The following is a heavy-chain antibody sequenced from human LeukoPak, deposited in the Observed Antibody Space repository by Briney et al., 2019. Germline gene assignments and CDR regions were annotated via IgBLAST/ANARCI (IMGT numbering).Heavy chain of an antibody. Sequence: PGGSLKLPCAGSGFIFSDCAIHWVRQASGKGLEWVGRIYTRDKSSATAYAASVRGRFTISRDDSKSTAYLQMSGLKSEDTAVYFCTRDGGSWSHLDFWGQGALVTVSS. D-gene: IGHD2-15*01. J-gene: IGHJ4*02. CDR3: TRDGGSWSHLDF. CDR2: IYTRDKSSAT. V-gene: IGHV3-73*01. CDR1: GFIFSDCA.